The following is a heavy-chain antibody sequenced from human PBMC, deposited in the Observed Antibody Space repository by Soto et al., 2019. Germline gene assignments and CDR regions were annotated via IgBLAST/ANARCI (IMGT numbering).Heavy chain of an antibody. Sequence: TSETLSLTCTVSGGSISSYYWSWIRQPPGKGLEWIGYIYYSGSTNYNPSLKSRVTISVDTSKNQFSLKLSSVTAADTAVYYCARDGVAANFDYWGQGTLVTV. J-gene: IGHJ4*02. V-gene: IGHV4-59*01. CDR2: IYYSGST. CDR1: GGSISSYY. D-gene: IGHD6-13*01. CDR3: ARDGVAANFDY.